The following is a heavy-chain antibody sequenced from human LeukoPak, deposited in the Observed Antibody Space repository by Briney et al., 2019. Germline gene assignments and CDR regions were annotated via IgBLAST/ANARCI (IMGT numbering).Heavy chain of an antibody. J-gene: IGHJ4*02. V-gene: IGHV3-21*01. Sequence: GGSLRLSCAASGFTFSSYSMNWVRQAPGKGLEWASSISSSSSYIYYADSVKGRFTISRDNAKNSLYLQMNSLRAEDTAVYYCARDSGYETKPTDYWGQGTLVTVSS. CDR1: GFTFSSYS. D-gene: IGHD5-12*01. CDR2: ISSSSSYI. CDR3: ARDSGYETKPTDY.